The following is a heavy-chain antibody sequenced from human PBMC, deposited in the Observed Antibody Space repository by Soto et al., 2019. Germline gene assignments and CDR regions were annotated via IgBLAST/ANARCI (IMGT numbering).Heavy chain of an antibody. CDR1: GFSLTTSGVG. CDR2: IYWDDAK. V-gene: IGHV2-5*02. CDR3: AHRVLRAVFGLVTTTAIYFDF. Sequence: QITLNESGPSVVKPTETLTLTCTFSGFSLTTSGVGVGWVRQSPGKAPERLAFIYWDDAKRYSTSLKSRLTITKDTSKNQVVLTMANVDPADTATYYCAHRVLRAVFGLVTTTAIYFDFWGQGTPVVVSS. J-gene: IGHJ4*02. D-gene: IGHD3-3*01.